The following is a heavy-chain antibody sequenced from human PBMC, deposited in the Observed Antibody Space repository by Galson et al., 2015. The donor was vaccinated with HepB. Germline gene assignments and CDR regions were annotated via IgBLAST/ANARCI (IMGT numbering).Heavy chain of an antibody. CDR2: INPNSGGT. V-gene: IGHV1-2*04. J-gene: IGHJ6*02. CDR1: GYTFTGYY. D-gene: IGHD3-22*01. CDR3: ARDRYYYDSSALYYYGMDV. Sequence: SVKVSCKASGYTFTGYYMHWVRQAPGQGLEWMGWINPNSGGTNYAQKFQGWVTMTRDTSISTAYMELSRLRSDDTAVYYCARDRYYYDSSALYYYGMDVWGQGTTVTVSS.